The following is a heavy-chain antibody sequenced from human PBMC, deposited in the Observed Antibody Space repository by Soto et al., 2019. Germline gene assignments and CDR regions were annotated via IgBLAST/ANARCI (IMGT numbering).Heavy chain of an antibody. CDR2: INPTGGST. J-gene: IGHJ4*02. CDR1: GYTFINYY. Sequence: QVQLVQSGAEVKKPGASVKVSCKASGYTFINYYIHWVRQAPGHGLEWMAIINPTGGSTNYAQKFQGRLTVTMDTSTSTVYRGLSSVSSEDTAMYYCARHRAAGDVWGQGTLVTVSS. CDR3: ARHRAAGDV. V-gene: IGHV1-46*01. D-gene: IGHD2-8*02.